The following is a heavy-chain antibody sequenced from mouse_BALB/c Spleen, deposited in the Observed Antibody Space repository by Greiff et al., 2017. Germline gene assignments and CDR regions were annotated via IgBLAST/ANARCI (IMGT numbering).Heavy chain of an antibody. Sequence: EVKVVESGGGLVQPGGSMKLSCVASGFTFSNYWMNWVRQSPEKGLEWVAEIRLKSNNYATHYAESVKGRFTISRDDSKSSVYLQMNNLRAEDTGIYYCTSYYYGSSYGYFDVWGAGTTVTVSS. CDR2: IRLKSNNYAT. CDR1: GFTFSNYW. V-gene: IGHV6-6*02. CDR3: TSYYYGSSYGYFDV. J-gene: IGHJ1*01. D-gene: IGHD1-1*01.